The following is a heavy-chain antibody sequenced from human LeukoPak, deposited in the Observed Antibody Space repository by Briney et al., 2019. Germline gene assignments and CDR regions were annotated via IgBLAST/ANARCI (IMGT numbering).Heavy chain of an antibody. Sequence: GRSLRLSCAASGFTFNSYGMHWVRQAPGKGLEWVAVIWYDGSNKYYADSVKGRFTISRDNSKNSLYLQMNSLRTEDTALYYCAKDGGRVFNVDTAMVDLSFDYWGQGTLVTVSS. CDR1: GFTFNSYG. V-gene: IGHV3-33*03. CDR2: IWYDGSNK. CDR3: AKDGGRVFNVDTAMVDLSFDY. J-gene: IGHJ4*02. D-gene: IGHD5-18*01.